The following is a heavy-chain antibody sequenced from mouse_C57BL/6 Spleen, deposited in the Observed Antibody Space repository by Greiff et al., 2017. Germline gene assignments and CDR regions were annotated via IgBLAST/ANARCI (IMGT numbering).Heavy chain of an antibody. J-gene: IGHJ4*01. CDR1: GFSFTSYG. D-gene: IGHD2-3*01. V-gene: IGHV2-9*01. Sequence: VKLVESGPGLVAPSQSLSITCTVSGFSFTSYGVDWVRQPPGKGLEWLGVIWGGGSTNYNSALMSRLSISKDNSKSQVFLKMNSLQTDDTAMYYGAKRDGYYEKVGAMDYWGQGTSVTVSS. CDR2: IWGGGST. CDR3: AKRDGYYEKVGAMDY.